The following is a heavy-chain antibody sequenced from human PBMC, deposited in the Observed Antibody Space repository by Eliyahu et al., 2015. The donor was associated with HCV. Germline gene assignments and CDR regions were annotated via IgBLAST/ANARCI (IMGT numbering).Heavy chain of an antibody. CDR2: IWYDGXNK. D-gene: IGHD2-21*01. Sequence: QVQLVESGGGVVQPGRSLRLSCAGSGFTFXSYGXHWVRQXPGKGLXWVAVIWYDGXNKYYADSVKGRFTISRDNSKNTLYLQMNSLRAEDTAVYYCARTGGDDRYDYFDYWGQGTLVTVSS. V-gene: IGHV3-33*01. CDR1: GFTFXSYG. CDR3: ARTGGDDRYDYFDY. J-gene: IGHJ4*02.